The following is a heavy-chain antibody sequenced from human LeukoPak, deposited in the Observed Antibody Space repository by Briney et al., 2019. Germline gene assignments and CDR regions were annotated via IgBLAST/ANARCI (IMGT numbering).Heavy chain of an antibody. CDR2: ISAYNGNT. CDR1: GYTFTSYG. D-gene: IGHD3-10*01. J-gene: IGHJ4*02. V-gene: IGHV1-18*01. CDR3: ARVGGLLWFGEQPIFDY. Sequence: GASVKVSCKASGYTFTSYGISWVRQAPGQGLEWMGWISAYNGNTNYAQKLQGRVTMTTDTSTSTAYMELRSLRSDDTAVYYCARVGGLLWFGEQPIFDYWGQGTLVTVSS.